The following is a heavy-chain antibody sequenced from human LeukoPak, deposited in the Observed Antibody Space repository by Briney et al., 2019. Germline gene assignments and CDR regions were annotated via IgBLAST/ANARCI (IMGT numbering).Heavy chain of an antibody. J-gene: IGHJ4*02. CDR3: ARAHMGVTLFDY. D-gene: IGHD3-16*01. CDR1: GFTFSSYA. Sequence: GGSLRLSWAASGFTFSSYAMHWFRQAPGKGLELLAVVSDDGSNKYYSYAVKGRCTISIDKSKNTLYLQMNSLRAEYTSVYYVARAHMGVTLFDYWGQGPLVIVSS. CDR2: VSDDGSNK. V-gene: IGHV3-30-3*01.